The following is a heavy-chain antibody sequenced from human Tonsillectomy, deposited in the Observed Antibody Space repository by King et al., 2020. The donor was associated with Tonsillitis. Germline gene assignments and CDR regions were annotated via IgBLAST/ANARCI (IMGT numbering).Heavy chain of an antibody. CDR3: AKDYYGSGSYYPIEY. CDR1: EFTFSDFG. Sequence: VQLVESGGGVVQSGRSLRLSCAASEFTFSDFGMHWVRQAPGKGLKWVAVISYDGSNKSYADSVKGRFTISRDNSKNTLYLQMNSLRAEDTAVYYCAKDYYGSGSYYPIEYWGQGTLVTVSS. V-gene: IGHV3-30*18. CDR2: ISYDGSNK. D-gene: IGHD3-10*01. J-gene: IGHJ4*02.